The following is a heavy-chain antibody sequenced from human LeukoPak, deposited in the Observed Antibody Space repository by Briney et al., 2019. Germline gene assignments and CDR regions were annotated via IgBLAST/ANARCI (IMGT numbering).Heavy chain of an antibody. V-gene: IGHV4-38-2*02. J-gene: IGHJ4*02. D-gene: IGHD2/OR15-2a*01. Sequence: SETLSLTCNVSGYSITNGYYWAWIRQPPGKGLEWIGSFYHGGSTYYDRSLKSRVTISGDASKNQSSLKVNSVTAADTAVYYCAKKDSFIALWGQGTLVTVSS. CDR1: GYSITNGYY. CDR3: AKKDSFIAL. CDR2: FYHGGST.